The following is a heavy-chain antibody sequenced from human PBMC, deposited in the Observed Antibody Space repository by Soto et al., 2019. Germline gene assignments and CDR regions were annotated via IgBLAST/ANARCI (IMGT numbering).Heavy chain of an antibody. CDR1: GGSISSYY. CDR3: AREARIAAAGTFDY. Sequence: PSETLSLTCTVSGGSISSYYWSWIRQPPGKGLEWIGCIYYSGSTNYNPSLKSRVTISVDTSKNQFSLKLSSVTAADTAVYYRAREARIAAAGTFDYWGQGTLVTVSS. D-gene: IGHD6-13*01. V-gene: IGHV4-59*01. J-gene: IGHJ4*02. CDR2: IYYSGST.